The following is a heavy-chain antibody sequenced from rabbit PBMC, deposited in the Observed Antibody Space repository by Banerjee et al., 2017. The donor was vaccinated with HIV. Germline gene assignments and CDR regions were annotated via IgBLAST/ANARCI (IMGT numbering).Heavy chain of an antibody. D-gene: IGHD4-1*01. CDR1: GFALSSYW. V-gene: IGHV1S45*01. CDR3: ARDLAGVIGWNFDL. J-gene: IGHJ4*01. CDR2: SYAGSSGST. Sequence: QEQLVESGGGLVQPEGSLTLTCTASGFALSSYWMCWVRQAPGKGLEWIACSYAGSSGSTYYANWAKGRFTISKTSSTTVTLQMTSLTAADTATYFCARDLAGVIGWNFDLWGPGTLVTVS.